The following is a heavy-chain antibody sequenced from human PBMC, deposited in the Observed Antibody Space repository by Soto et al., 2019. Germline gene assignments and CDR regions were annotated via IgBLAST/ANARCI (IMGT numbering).Heavy chain of an antibody. CDR1: GFSLNNAW. D-gene: IGHD2-15*01. Sequence: GGSLRLSCAASGFSLNNAWMTWVRQAPGKGLEWVGRIKSKTDGGTTDYAAPVKGRFTISREDSKNTLYLQMNSLKTEDTAGYYCTALMDIVVVVAAPVDYWGQGTLVTVSS. CDR2: IKSKTDGGTT. CDR3: TALMDIVVVVAAPVDY. J-gene: IGHJ4*02. V-gene: IGHV3-15*07.